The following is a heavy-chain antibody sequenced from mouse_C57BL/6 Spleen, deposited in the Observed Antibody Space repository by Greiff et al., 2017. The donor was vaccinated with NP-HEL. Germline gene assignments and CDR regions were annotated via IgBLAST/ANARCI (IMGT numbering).Heavy chain of an antibody. V-gene: IGHV1-5*01. J-gene: IGHJ3*01. Sequence: VQLQQSGTVLARPGASVKMSCKTSGYTFTSYWMHWVKQRPGQGLEWIGAIYPGNSDTSYNQKFKGKAKLTAVTSASTAYMELSSLTNEDSAVYYCTRAATVVEGPWFAYWGQGTLVTVSA. CDR1: GYTFTSYW. CDR3: TRAATVVEGPWFAY. D-gene: IGHD1-1*01. CDR2: IYPGNSDT.